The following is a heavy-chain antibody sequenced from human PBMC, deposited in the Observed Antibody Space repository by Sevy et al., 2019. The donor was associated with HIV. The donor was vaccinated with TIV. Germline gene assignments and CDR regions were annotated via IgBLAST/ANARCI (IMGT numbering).Heavy chain of an antibody. D-gene: IGHD4-17*01. Sequence: GGSVRLSCAASGFTFNTYTMNWVRQAPGKGLEWVSSSSSSRSYIYYADSVKGRFTISRDNAKNSLYLQMDSLTAEDTAVYYCARDWTTVTSTPTFDYWGQGILVTVSS. CDR1: GFTFNTYT. V-gene: IGHV3-21*01. CDR2: SSSSRSYI. CDR3: ARDWTTVTSTPTFDY. J-gene: IGHJ4*02.